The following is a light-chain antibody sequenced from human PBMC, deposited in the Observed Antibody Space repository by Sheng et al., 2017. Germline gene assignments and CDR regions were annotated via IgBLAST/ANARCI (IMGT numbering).Light chain of an antibody. CDR2: WAS. V-gene: IGKV4-1*01. J-gene: IGKJ4*01. Sequence: DIMMTQSPDSLALSLGERATINCRSSQTVLYDSNNKNYLAWYQQKPGQPPKLLIYWASTRESGVPDRFSGSGSGTDFTLTISNLQAEDVAVYYCQQYYSTLLTFGGGTKLEI. CDR3: QQYYSTLLT. CDR1: QTVLYDSNNKNY.